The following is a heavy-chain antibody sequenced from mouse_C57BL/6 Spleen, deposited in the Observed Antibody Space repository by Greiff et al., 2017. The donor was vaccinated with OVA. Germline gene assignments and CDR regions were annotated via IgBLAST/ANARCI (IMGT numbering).Heavy chain of an antibody. CDR3: ARDPGSSHFDY. V-gene: IGHV5-16*01. Sequence: EVKLVESEGGLVQPGSSMKLSCTASGFTFSDYYMAWVRQVPEKGLEWVANINYDGSSTYYLDSLKSRFIISRDNAKNILYLQMSSLKSEDTATYYCARDPGSSHFDYWGQGTTLTVSS. CDR1: GFTFSDYY. CDR2: INYDGSST. D-gene: IGHD1-1*01. J-gene: IGHJ2*01.